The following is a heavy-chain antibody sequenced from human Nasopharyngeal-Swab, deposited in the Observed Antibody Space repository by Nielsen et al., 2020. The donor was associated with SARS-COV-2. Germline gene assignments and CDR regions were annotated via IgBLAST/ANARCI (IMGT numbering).Heavy chain of an antibody. CDR3: ARVGDYYDSSDMGDY. V-gene: IGHV4-34*01. Sequence: ESLKISCAVYGGSFSGYYWRWIRQPPGKGLEWIGEINHSGSTNYNPSLKSRVTISVDTSKNQFSLKLSSVTAADTAVYYCARVGDYYDSSDMGDYWGQGTLVNVSS. J-gene: IGHJ4*02. CDR2: INHSGST. D-gene: IGHD3-22*01. CDR1: GGSFSGYY.